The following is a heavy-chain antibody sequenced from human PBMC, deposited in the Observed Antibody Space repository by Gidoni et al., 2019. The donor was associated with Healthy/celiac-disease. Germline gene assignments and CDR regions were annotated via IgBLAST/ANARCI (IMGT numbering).Heavy chain of an antibody. V-gene: IGHV3-21*01. CDR3: ARRPQSYYYYYYGMDV. CDR1: GFNLSRYS. Sequence: EVQLVESGGGLVKPGGSLRLSCAASGFNLSRYSMNWVRQAPGKGLEWVSSISSSSSYIYYADSVKGRFTISRDNAKNSLYLQMNSLRAEDTAVYYCARRPQSYYYYYYGMDVWGQGTTVTVSS. J-gene: IGHJ6*02. CDR2: ISSSSSYI.